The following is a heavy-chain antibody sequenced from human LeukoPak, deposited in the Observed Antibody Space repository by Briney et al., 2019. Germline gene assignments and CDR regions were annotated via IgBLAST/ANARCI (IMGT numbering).Heavy chain of an antibody. CDR2: VKQDASEK. CDR1: GFTSSNYW. J-gene: IGHJ4*02. CDR3: ARMEATVTTEIYYFDY. Sequence: GGSLRLSCAASGFTSSNYWMSWVRQAPGKGLEWVAHVKQDASEKYYVDSVKGRFTISRGNAKNSLFLQMNSLRAEDTAVYYCARMEATVTTEIYYFDYWGQGTLVTVSS. D-gene: IGHD4-17*01. V-gene: IGHV3-7*01.